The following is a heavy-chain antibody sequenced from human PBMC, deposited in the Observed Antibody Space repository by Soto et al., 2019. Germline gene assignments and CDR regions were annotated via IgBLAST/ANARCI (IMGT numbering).Heavy chain of an antibody. Sequence: QITLKESGPTLVKPTQTLTLTCTFSGFSLSTNGVGVGWIRQPPGKALEWLAVIYWDDSKTYSPSLKSRLTITKDTSKTQVVLTMTTMAPVDTAKYSCAHKGSGSRAIDYWGQGTLVTVSS. D-gene: IGHD3-10*01. CDR2: IYWDDSK. CDR1: GFSLSTNGVG. V-gene: IGHV2-5*02. J-gene: IGHJ4*02. CDR3: AHKGSGSRAIDY.